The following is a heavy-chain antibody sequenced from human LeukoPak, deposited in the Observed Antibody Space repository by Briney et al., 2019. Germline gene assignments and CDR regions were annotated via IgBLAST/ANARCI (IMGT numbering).Heavy chain of an antibody. CDR1: DSSISRGGYY. Sequence: SQTLSLTCTVSDSSISRGGYYWTWIRQHPGKGLEWIGYIYYSGNTYYNPSLRSRVTISVDTSKNQFSLKLTSVTAADTAAYYCARRQYGDYNSDYWGQGTLVTVSS. CDR2: IYYSGNT. J-gene: IGHJ4*02. D-gene: IGHD4-17*01. V-gene: IGHV4-31*02. CDR3: ARRQYGDYNSDY.